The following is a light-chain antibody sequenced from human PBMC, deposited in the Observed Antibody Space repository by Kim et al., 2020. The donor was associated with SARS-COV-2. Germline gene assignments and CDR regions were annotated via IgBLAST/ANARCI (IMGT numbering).Light chain of an antibody. CDR2: DAF. CDR3: HQYHTYPWT. Sequence: ASFGDGVTITCRATQSIDTSLAWYQKRPGKAPNLLIFDAFALESGVPSRFTGSSSGTEFTLSITNLQPDDFAIYYCHQYHTYPWTFGQGTKVDIK. CDR1: QSIDTS. V-gene: IGKV1-5*01. J-gene: IGKJ1*01.